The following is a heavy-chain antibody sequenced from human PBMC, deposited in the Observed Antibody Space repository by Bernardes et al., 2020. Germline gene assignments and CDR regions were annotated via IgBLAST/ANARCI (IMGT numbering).Heavy chain of an antibody. D-gene: IGHD3-22*01. J-gene: IGHJ4*02. CDR1: GFTFSSYA. V-gene: IGHV3-23*01. Sequence: GGSLRLSCAASGFTFSSYAMSWVRQAPGKGLEWVSAISGSGGSTYYADSVKGLFTISRDNSKNTLYLQMNSLRAEDTAVYYCAKDPTYDSSGYGYWGQGTLVTVSS. CDR2: ISGSGGST. CDR3: AKDPTYDSSGYGY.